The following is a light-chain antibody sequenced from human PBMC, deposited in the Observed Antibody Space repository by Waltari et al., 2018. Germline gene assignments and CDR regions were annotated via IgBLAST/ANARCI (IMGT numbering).Light chain of an antibody. CDR1: SGYSNYK. Sequence: QPVLTQPPSASASLGASVTLTCTLSSGYSNYKVDWYQQRPGKGPRFVMRVGTGGIVGSKGDGIPVRFPVLGSCLKRYLTIKNIQEEDESDYHCGADHGSGSSFVYVFGTGTKVTVL. CDR3: GADHGSGSSFVYV. J-gene: IGLJ1*01. V-gene: IGLV9-49*03. CDR2: VGTGGIVG.